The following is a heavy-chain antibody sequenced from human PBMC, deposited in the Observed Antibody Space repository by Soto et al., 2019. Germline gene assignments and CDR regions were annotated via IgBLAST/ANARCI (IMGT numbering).Heavy chain of an antibody. CDR3: AKDRIWSRDVVPAAMNY. D-gene: IGHD2-2*01. Sequence: GGSLRLSCAASGFTFSSYAMSWVRQAPGKGLEWVSAISGSGGSTYYADSVKGRFTISRDNSKNTLYLQMNSLRAEDTAVYYCAKDRIWSRDVVPAAMNYWGQGTLVTVSS. J-gene: IGHJ4*02. CDR1: GFTFSSYA. V-gene: IGHV3-23*01. CDR2: ISGSGGST.